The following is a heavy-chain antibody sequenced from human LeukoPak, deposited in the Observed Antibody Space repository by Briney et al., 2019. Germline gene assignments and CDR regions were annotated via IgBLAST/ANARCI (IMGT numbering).Heavy chain of an antibody. CDR3: AKDQDYYGSGSQW. V-gene: IGHV3-23*01. J-gene: IGHJ4*02. CDR2: ISGSGGST. D-gene: IGHD3-10*01. CDR1: GFTISSYA. Sequence: GGSLRLSCAASGFTISSYAMSRVRQAPGKGLEWASAISGSGGSTYYADSVKGRFTISRDNSKNTLYLQMNSLRAEDTAVYYCAKDQDYYGSGSQWWGQGTLVTVSS.